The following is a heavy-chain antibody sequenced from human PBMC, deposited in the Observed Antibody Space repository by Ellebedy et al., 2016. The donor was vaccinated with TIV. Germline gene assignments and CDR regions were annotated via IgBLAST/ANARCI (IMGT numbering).Heavy chain of an antibody. CDR3: AKDGRLRLGDAFDI. CDR2: ISGSGGST. Sequence: GKSLKISCAASGFTFSSYAMSWVRQAPGKGLEWVSAISGSGGSTYYADSVKGRFTISRDNSKNTLYLQMNSLRAEDTAVYYCAKDGRLRLGDAFDIWGQGTMVTVSS. CDR1: GFTFSSYA. V-gene: IGHV3-23*01. J-gene: IGHJ3*02. D-gene: IGHD4-17*01.